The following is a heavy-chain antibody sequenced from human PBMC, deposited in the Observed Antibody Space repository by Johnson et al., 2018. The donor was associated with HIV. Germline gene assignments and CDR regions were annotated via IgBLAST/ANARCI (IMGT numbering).Heavy chain of an antibody. J-gene: IGHJ3*02. D-gene: IGHD4-17*01. Sequence: VQLVESGGGVVHPGRSLRLSCAASGFSFSDYAMHWVRQAPGKGLEWVAVISYDGTEKYYAESVKARFTISRDNSKNTLYLQMNSLRAEDTAVYYCAKDRMYDYGDYGGAFDIWGQGTMVTVSS. V-gene: IGHV3-30*18. CDR2: ISYDGTEK. CDR3: AKDRMYDYGDYGGAFDI. CDR1: GFSFSDYA.